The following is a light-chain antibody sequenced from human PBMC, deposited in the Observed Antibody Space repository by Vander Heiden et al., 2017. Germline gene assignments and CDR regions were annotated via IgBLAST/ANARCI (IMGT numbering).Light chain of an antibody. CDR2: AAS. J-gene: IGKJ4*01. Sequence: DIQMTQSPSSLSASVGDRVTITCRASQSISSYLNWYQQKPGKAPKLLIYAASSLQSGVPSRFSRSGSGTDFTLTISRLQPEDFATYFCQQSDSTPLTFGGGTKVEIK. CDR1: QSISSY. CDR3: QQSDSTPLT. V-gene: IGKV1-39*01.